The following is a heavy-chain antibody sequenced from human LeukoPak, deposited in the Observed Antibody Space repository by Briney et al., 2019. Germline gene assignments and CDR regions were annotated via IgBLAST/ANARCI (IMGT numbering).Heavy chain of an antibody. V-gene: IGHV4-59*01. Sequence: PSETLSLTCTVSGGSISSYYWSWIRQPPGKGLEWIGYIYYSGSTNYNPSLKSRVTISVDTSKNQFFLKLSSVTAADTAVYYCARESLDAFDIWGQGTMVTVSS. CDR3: ARESLDAFDI. CDR1: GGSISSYY. CDR2: IYYSGST. J-gene: IGHJ3*02.